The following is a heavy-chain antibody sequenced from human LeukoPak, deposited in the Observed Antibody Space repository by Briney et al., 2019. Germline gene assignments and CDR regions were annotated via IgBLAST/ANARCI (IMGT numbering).Heavy chain of an antibody. D-gene: IGHD5-24*01. CDR2: IKAKFHGETI. CDR3: TRRSTI. J-gene: IGHJ4*02. V-gene: IGHV3-15*01. Sequence: GSLRLSCAASGITLSDFWFSWVRQAPGKGLEWVARIKAKFHGETIDYAPPVRGRFIISRADSRNTVYLKMNSLKFKDTAMYYCTRRSTIWGRGTRVTVSS. CDR1: GITLSDFW.